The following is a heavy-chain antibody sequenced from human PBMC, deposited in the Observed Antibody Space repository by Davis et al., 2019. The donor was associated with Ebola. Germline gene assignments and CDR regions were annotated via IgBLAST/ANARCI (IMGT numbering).Heavy chain of an antibody. CDR1: GFTFSSYA. J-gene: IGHJ1*01. V-gene: IGHV3-30*04. Sequence: PGGSLRLSCAASGFTFSSYAMHWVRQAPGKGLEWVAVISYDGSNKYYADSVKGRFTISRDNSKNTLYLQMNSLRAEDTAVYYCAKDIYPVEYSSTFQHWGQGTLVTVSS. CDR2: ISYDGSNK. CDR3: AKDIYPVEYSSTFQH. D-gene: IGHD6-6*01.